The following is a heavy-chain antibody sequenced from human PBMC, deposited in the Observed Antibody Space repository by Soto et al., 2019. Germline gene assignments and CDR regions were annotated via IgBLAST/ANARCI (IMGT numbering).Heavy chain of an antibody. V-gene: IGHV1-8*01. J-gene: IGHJ5*01. CDR2: MNPNRNNT. D-gene: IGHD2-21*01. CDR1: GYTFASYD. Sequence: QVQLVQSGAEVKTPGASVKVSRKASGYTFASYDINWVRQAPGQGLEWMGWMNPNRNNTGYAQKFQGRLTMTRDIALSIAHMELSSLRNEDTAVYYCARSDGYHFNWLDSWGQGTLVTVSA. CDR3: ARSDGYHFNWLDS.